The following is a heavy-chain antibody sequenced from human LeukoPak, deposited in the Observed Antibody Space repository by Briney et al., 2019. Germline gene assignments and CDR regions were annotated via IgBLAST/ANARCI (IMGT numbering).Heavy chain of an antibody. J-gene: IGHJ6*03. CDR1: GFTLSSFA. D-gene: IGHD1-14*01. V-gene: IGHV3-23*01. CDR3: AKDAGHPTVNYYMDV. CDR2: ISNLATI. Sequence: GGSLRLSFAASGFTLSSFAMSWVRQAPGKGLEWVSEISNLATIKYADSVKGRFTMSRDNSKNTLYLQMNSLRAEDTAVYYCAKDAGHPTVNYYMDVWGKGTTVTVSS.